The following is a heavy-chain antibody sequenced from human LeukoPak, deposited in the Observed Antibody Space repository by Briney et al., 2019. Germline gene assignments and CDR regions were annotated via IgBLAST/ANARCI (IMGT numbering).Heavy chain of an antibody. Sequence: SETLSLTCVVSGDSISSTSYYWGWIRQPPGKGLEWIGSIYYSGSTYYNPSLKSRVTISVDTSKNQFSLKLSSVTAADTAVYYCAREGELRYFDWFGSAILPDAFDIWGQGTMVTVSS. V-gene: IGHV4-39*07. CDR3: AREGELRYFDWFGSAILPDAFDI. D-gene: IGHD3-9*01. J-gene: IGHJ3*02. CDR2: IYYSGST. CDR1: GDSISSTSYY.